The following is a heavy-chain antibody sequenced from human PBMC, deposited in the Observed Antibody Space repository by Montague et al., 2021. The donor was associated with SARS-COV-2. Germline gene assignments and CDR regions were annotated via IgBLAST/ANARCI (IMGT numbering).Heavy chain of an antibody. CDR1: GFTVSDYY. Sequence: SLRLSCAVSGFTVSDYYMDWVRQAPGKGLEWVGRTRNKINGYDTEYAASVKGRVIISRDESQNSLYLQMNSLRVEDTALYYCARGPLWETGSYYKEHYFDPWGQGTLVTVAS. D-gene: IGHD1-26*01. J-gene: IGHJ4*02. V-gene: IGHV3-72*01. CDR3: ARGPLWETGSYYKEHYFDP. CDR2: TRNKINGYDT.